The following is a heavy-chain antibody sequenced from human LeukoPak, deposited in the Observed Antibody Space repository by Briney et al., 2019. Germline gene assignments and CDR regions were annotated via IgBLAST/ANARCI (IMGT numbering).Heavy chain of an antibody. V-gene: IGHV3-15*01. D-gene: IGHD6-19*01. Sequence: PGGSLRLSCAASGFSFSDYGMHWVRQAPGKGLEWVGRIKSKPDGGTIGYAAPVKGRFTISRDDSKNTLYLQMNSLKTEDTAVYYCTTARGSGPGSFQHWGQGTLVTVSS. CDR1: GFSFSDYG. CDR2: IKSKPDGGTI. J-gene: IGHJ1*01. CDR3: TTARGSGPGSFQH.